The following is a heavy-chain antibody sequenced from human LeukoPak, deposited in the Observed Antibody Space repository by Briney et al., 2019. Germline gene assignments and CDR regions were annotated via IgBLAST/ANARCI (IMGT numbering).Heavy chain of an antibody. J-gene: IGHJ4*02. Sequence: GGSLRLSCAASGFTFSNYAMSWVRQAPGKGLEWVSVISGSGGNRYYADSVKGRFTISRDNSKNTLYLQMNSLRAEDTAVYYCARDWFHAIDYWGQGTLVTVSS. CDR2: ISGSGGNR. D-gene: IGHD2/OR15-2a*01. CDR1: GFTFSNYA. CDR3: ARDWFHAIDY. V-gene: IGHV3-23*01.